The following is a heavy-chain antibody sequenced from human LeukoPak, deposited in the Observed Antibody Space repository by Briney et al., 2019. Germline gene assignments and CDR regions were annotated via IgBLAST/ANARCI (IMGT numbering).Heavy chain of an antibody. Sequence: PSETLSLTCAVYGGSFSGYYWSWIRQPPGKGLEWIGYIYYSGSTYYNPSLKSRVTISVDTSKNQFSLKLSSVTAADTAVYYCARGRNRAFDAFDIWGQGTMVTVSS. CDR3: ARGRNRAFDAFDI. CDR1: GGSFSGYY. V-gene: IGHV4-34*09. CDR2: IYYSGST. J-gene: IGHJ3*02.